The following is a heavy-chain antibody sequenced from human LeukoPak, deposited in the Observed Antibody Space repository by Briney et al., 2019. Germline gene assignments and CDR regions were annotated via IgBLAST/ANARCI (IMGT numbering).Heavy chain of an antibody. D-gene: IGHD6-19*01. Sequence: ASVKVSCKASGYTFTSYGISWVRQAPGQGLEWMVCLSPYNDNTNYAQKLQGRVTMTTDTSTSTAYMELRSLRSDDTAVYYCARGGSSGWRTPNDDYWGQGTLVTVSS. J-gene: IGHJ4*02. CDR1: GYTFTSYG. CDR3: ARGGSSGWRTPNDDY. V-gene: IGHV1-18*01. CDR2: LSPYNDNT.